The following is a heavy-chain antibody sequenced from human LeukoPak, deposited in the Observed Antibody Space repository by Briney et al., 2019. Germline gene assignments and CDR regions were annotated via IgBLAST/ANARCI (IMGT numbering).Heavy chain of an antibody. Sequence: GGSLRLSCAASGFTFSSYGMNWVRQAPGKGLEWVSSISSSSSYIYYADSVKGRFTISRDNAKNSLYLQMNSLRAEDTAVYYCASPRYGDYEDAFDIWGQGTMVTVSS. J-gene: IGHJ3*02. D-gene: IGHD4-17*01. CDR1: GFTFSSYG. V-gene: IGHV3-21*01. CDR2: ISSSSSYI. CDR3: ASPRYGDYEDAFDI.